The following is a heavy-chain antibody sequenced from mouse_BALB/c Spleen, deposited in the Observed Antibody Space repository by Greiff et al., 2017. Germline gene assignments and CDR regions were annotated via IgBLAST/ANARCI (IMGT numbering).Heavy chain of an antibody. V-gene: IGHV14-3*02. Sequence: EVQLQESGAELVKPGASVKLSCTASGFNIKDTYMHWVKQRPEQGLEWIGRIDPANGNTKYDPKFQGKATITADTSSNTAYLQLSSLTSEDTAVYYCARPPYDYDGSWFAYWGQGTLVTVSA. D-gene: IGHD2-4*01. CDR1: GFNIKDTY. CDR2: IDPANGNT. CDR3: ARPPYDYDGSWFAY. J-gene: IGHJ3*01.